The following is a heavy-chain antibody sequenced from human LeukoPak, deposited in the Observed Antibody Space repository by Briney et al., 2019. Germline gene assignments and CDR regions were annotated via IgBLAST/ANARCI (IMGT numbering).Heavy chain of an antibody. CDR3: ARDRGYYYGSGSYYPLGY. CDR1: GFTFSSYG. D-gene: IGHD3-10*01. V-gene: IGHV3-33*01. Sequence: PGGSLRLSCAASGFTFSSYGMHWVRQAPGKGLEWVAVIWYDGSNKYYADSVKGRFTISRDNSKNTLYLQMNSLRAEDTAVYYCARDRGYYYGSGSYYPLGYWGQGTLVTVSS. CDR2: IWYDGSNK. J-gene: IGHJ4*02.